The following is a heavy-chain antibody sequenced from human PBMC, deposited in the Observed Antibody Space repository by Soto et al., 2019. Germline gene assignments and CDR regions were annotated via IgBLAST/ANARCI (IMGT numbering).Heavy chain of an antibody. D-gene: IGHD6-19*01. CDR1: GDSVSSVTAT. V-gene: IGHV6-1*01. J-gene: IGHJ2*01. CDR2: TYFRSKWYY. CDR3: ARAGSGFIWYFDV. Sequence: QVQLQQSGPGLVKPSQTLSLMCDISGDSVSSVTATWSWIRQSPSRSLEGLGRTYFRSKWYYDYEVSVKSRIVITPDTSKNHLTLDLNSVTPEDTAVYFCARAGSGFIWYFDVWGRSTLVSVSS.